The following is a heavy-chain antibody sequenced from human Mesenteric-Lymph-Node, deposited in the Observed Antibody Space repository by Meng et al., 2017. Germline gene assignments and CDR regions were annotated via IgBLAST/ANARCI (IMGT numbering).Heavy chain of an antibody. V-gene: IGHV3-21*04. J-gene: IGHJ3*02. CDR3: AKDITSYSSSWYFAFDI. CDR1: GFTFSSYS. D-gene: IGHD6-13*01. CDR2: ISSSSSYI. Sequence: GESLKISCAASGFTFSSYSMNWVRQAPGKGLEWVSSISSSSSYIYYADSVKGRFTISRDNAKNSLYLQMNSLRAEDTALYYCAKDITSYSSSWYFAFDIWGQGTMVTVSS.